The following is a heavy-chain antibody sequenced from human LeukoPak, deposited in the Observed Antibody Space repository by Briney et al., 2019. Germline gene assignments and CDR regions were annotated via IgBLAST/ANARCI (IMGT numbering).Heavy chain of an antibody. CDR1: GYCFTRYG. V-gene: IGHV1-18*01. CDR2: MYAYNSET. D-gene: IGHD5-12*01. Sequence: ASLRVSCNASGYCFTRYGISWGRRAPGQGLEWMGCMYAYNSETHFAQKFQGRASPPTATSTSTAYMEVRSLTSADPAVYYCASWGLVAQGTYYYYYLEVWAKGTTVTVSS. CDR3: ASWGLVAQGTYYYYYLEV. J-gene: IGHJ6*03.